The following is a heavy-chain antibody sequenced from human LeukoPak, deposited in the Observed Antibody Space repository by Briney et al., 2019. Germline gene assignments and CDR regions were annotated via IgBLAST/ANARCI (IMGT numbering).Heavy chain of an antibody. D-gene: IGHD3-22*01. CDR2: IYHSGST. CDR3: ARAGDDSSGYSRGWYFDL. V-gene: IGHV4-38-2*02. CDR1: GYSISSGYY. Sequence: SETLSLTCTVSGYSISSGYYWGWIRQPPGKGLEWIGSIYHSGSTYYNPSLKSRVTISVDTSKNQFSLKLSSVTAADTAVYYCARAGDDSSGYSRGWYFDLWGRGTLVTVSS. J-gene: IGHJ2*01.